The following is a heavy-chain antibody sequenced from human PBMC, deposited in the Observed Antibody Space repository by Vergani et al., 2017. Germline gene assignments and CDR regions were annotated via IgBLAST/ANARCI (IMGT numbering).Heavy chain of an antibody. CDR2: ISSSSSYI. CDR1: GFTFSSYS. Sequence: EVQLVESGGGLVKPGGSLRLSCAASGFTFSSYSMNWVRQAPGKGLEWVSSISSSSSYIYYADSVKGRFTISRDNAKNSLYLQMNSLRAEDTAVYYCARDSFYYYDSSGYPPHLDYWGQGTLVTVSS. J-gene: IGHJ4*02. CDR3: ARDSFYYYDSSGYPPHLDY. D-gene: IGHD3-22*01. V-gene: IGHV3-21*04.